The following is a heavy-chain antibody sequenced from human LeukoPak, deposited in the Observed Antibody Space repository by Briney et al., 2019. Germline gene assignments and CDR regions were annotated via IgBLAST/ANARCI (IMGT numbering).Heavy chain of an antibody. J-gene: IGHJ3*02. V-gene: IGHV3-23*01. CDR3: ARRQIAVAGSGHAFDI. CDR1: GFTFSHA. D-gene: IGHD6-19*01. CDR2: ISGSGGST. Sequence: GGSLRLSCAGYGFTFSHAWMNWVRQAPGKGLEWVSAISGSGGSTYYADSVKGRFTISRDNSKNTLYLQMNSLRAEDTAVYYCARRQIAVAGSGHAFDIWGQGTMVTVSS.